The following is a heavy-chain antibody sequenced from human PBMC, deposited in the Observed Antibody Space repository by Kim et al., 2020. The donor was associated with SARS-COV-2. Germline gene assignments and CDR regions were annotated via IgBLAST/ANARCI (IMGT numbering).Heavy chain of an antibody. V-gene: IGHV3-30-3*01. D-gene: IGHD2-2*01. J-gene: IGHJ3*02. Sequence: GGSLRLSCAASGFTFSSYAMHWVRQAPGKGLEWVAVISYDGSNKYYADSVKGRFTISRDNSKNTLYLQMNSLRAEDTAVYYCARVIVVVVPAATTRHDAFDIWGQGTMVTVSS. CDR3: ARVIVVVVPAATTRHDAFDI. CDR1: GFTFSSYA. CDR2: ISYDGSNK.